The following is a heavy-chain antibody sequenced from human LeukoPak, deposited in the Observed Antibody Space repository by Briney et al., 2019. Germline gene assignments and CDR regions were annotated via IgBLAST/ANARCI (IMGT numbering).Heavy chain of an antibody. J-gene: IGHJ4*02. CDR2: FDPEDGET. CDR3: AVLKAAAVDLYFDY. Sequence: ASVKVSCKVSGYTLTELSMHWVRQAPGKGLEWMGGFDPEDGETIYAQKFQGRVTMTEDTSTDTAYMELSSLRSEDTAVYYCAVLKAAAVDLYFDYWGQGTLVTASS. D-gene: IGHD6-13*01. CDR1: GYTLTELS. V-gene: IGHV1-24*01.